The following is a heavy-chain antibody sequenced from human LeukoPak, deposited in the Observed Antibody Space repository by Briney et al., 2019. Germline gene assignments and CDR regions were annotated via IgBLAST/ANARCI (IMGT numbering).Heavy chain of an antibody. V-gene: IGHV1-8*03. CDR2: MNPNSGNT. CDR1: GYTFTSYD. J-gene: IGHJ6*03. Sequence: ASVKVSCKASGYTFTSYDINWVRQATGQGLEWMGWMNPNSGNTGYAQKFQGRVTITRNTSISTAYMELSSLRSEDTAVYYCARGGKWELLGYYYYYMDVWGKGTTVTVSS. CDR3: ARGGKWELLGYYYYYMDV. D-gene: IGHD1-26*01.